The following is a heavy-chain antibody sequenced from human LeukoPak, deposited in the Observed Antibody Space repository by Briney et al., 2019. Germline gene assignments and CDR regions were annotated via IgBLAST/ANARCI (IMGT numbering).Heavy chain of an antibody. CDR1: GGSISSYY. J-gene: IGHJ4*02. CDR2: IYTSGST. D-gene: IGHD3-3*01. V-gene: IGHV4-4*07. CDR3: ARGDFWSGYHDY. Sequence: SETLSLTCTVSGGSISSYYWSWIRQPAGKGLEWIGRIYTSGSTNYNPSLKSRVIMSVDTSKNQFSLKLSSVTAADTAVYYCARGDFWSGYHDYWGQGTLVTVSS.